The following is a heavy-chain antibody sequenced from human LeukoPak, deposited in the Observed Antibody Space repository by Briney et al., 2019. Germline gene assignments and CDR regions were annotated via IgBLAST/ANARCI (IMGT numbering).Heavy chain of an antibody. J-gene: IGHJ5*02. D-gene: IGHD1-1*01. CDR1: GYPFTKRE. Sequence: ASVKVSCKTSGYPFTKREINWVRPAAGQGLEWLGWVHPDNGNTYYAQRFRGRVTMSRDTSTTTAYMELSGLRSNDTAVYFCATGPRNAPWGQGTLVTVSS. CDR2: VHPDNGNT. V-gene: IGHV1-8*01. CDR3: ATGPRNAP.